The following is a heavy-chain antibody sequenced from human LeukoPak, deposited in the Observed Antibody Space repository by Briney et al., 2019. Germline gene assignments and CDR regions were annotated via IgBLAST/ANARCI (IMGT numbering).Heavy chain of an antibody. J-gene: IGHJ6*02. Sequence: SQTLSLTCAISGDSVSSNSAAWNWIRQSPSRGLEWLGRTYYRSKWYNDYAESVKSRITINPDTSKNHFSLQLTSVTPEDTAVYYCASSFGVGYCSGTSCYYHYYGLDVWGQGTTVTVSS. V-gene: IGHV6-1*01. CDR3: ASSFGVGYCSGTSCYYHYYGLDV. CDR1: GDSVSSNSAA. CDR2: TYYRSKWYN. D-gene: IGHD2-2*03.